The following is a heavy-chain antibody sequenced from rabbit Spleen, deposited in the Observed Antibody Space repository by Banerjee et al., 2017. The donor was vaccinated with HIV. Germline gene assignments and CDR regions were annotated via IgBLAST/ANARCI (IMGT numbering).Heavy chain of an antibody. D-gene: IGHD4-1*01. Sequence: QEQLEESGGDLVKPGASLTLTCTASGFSFSSNAMCWVRQAPGRGPEWIACIVNGDGSTYYASWVNGRFTISSDNAQSTVDLKMTSLTAADTATYFCARAIVPWLGLTRLDLWGQGTLVTVS. CDR3: ARAIVPWLGLTRLDL. V-gene: IGHV1S47*01. J-gene: IGHJ3*01. CDR2: IVNGDGST. CDR1: GFSFSSNA.